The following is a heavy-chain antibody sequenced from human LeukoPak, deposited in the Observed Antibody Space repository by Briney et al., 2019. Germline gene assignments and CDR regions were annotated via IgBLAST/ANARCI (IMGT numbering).Heavy chain of an antibody. CDR3: AKDPHDDYVDPFDF. CDR2: IRGSGGSS. CDR1: GFTFSTYA. D-gene: IGHD3-16*01. J-gene: IGHJ3*01. Sequence: GGSLRLFCAASGFTFSTYAMTWVRQAPGKGLEWVSTIRGSGGSSYYRDSVKGRFTISRDNSKNTLYLQMSRLRVEDTAIYYCAKDPHDDYVDPFDFWGQGTMVTVSS. V-gene: IGHV3-23*01.